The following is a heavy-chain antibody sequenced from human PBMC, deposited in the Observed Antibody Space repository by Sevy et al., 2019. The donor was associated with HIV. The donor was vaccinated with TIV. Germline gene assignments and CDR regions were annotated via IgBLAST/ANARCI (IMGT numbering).Heavy chain of an antibody. CDR1: GFSFSSYG. D-gene: IGHD2-21*01. V-gene: IGHV3-30*02. Sequence: GGSLRLSCAASGFSFSSYGMHWVRQAPGKGLEWMSYIQYDGSNKEYADSVKGGFTISRDNSKNTLYLQMNSLRVEDTAVFYCVKEGGGEGGDHWGQGTLVTVSS. J-gene: IGHJ4*02. CDR2: IQYDGSNK. CDR3: VKEGGGEGGDH.